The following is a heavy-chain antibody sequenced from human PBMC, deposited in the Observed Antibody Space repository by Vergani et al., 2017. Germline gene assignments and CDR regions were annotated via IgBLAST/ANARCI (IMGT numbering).Heavy chain of an antibody. CDR2: IYSGGST. J-gene: IGHJ3*02. CDR3: ARDSGIVVVPAAIRGDAFDI. D-gene: IGHD2-2*02. CDR1: VFTVSSNY. Sequence: EVQLVESGGGLVQPGGSLRLSCAASVFTVSSNYMSWVRQAPGKGREWVSVIYSGGSTYYADSVKGRFTISRDNSKNTLYLQMNSLRAEDTAVYYCARDSGIVVVPAAIRGDAFDIWGQGTMVTVSS. V-gene: IGHV3-66*02.